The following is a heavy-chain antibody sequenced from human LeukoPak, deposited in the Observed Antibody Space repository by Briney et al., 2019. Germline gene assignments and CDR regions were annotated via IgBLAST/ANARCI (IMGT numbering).Heavy chain of an antibody. CDR3: ARGSGNTMVRGVISY. V-gene: IGHV4-34*01. D-gene: IGHD3-10*01. Sequence: SETLSLTCAVYGGSFSGYYWSWIRQPPGKGLELIGEINHSGSTNYNPSLKSRVTISVDTSKNLFSLKLSSVTAADTAVYYCARGSGNTMVRGVISYWGQGTLVTVSS. J-gene: IGHJ4*02. CDR1: GGSFSGYY. CDR2: INHSGST.